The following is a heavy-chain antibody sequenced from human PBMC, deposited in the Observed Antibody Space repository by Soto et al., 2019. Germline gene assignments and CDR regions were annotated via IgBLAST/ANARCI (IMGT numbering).Heavy chain of an antibody. D-gene: IGHD2-15*01. V-gene: IGHV4-30-2*01. CDR2: IYHSGST. CDR3: ARGAVPWGVAATNGWFDP. CDR1: GGSISSGGYS. J-gene: IGHJ5*02. Sequence: PSETLSLTCAVSGGSISSGGYSWSWIRQPPGKGLEWIGYIYHSGSTYYNPSLKSRVTISVDRSKNQFSLKLSSVTAADTAVYYCARGAVPWGVAATNGWFDPWGQGTLVTVSS.